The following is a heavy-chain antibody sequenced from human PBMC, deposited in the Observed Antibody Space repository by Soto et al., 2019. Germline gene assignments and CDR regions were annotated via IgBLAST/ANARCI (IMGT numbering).Heavy chain of an antibody. V-gene: IGHV1-69*13. CDR1: GGTFSSYA. J-gene: IGHJ6*02. CDR2: IIPIFGTA. D-gene: IGHD2-2*01. Sequence: SVKVSCKASGGTFSSYAISWVRQAPGQGLEWLGGIIPIFGTANYAQKFQGRVTITADESTSTAYMGLSSLRSEDTAVYYCARDRYCSSTSCGMDVWGQGTTVTVSS. CDR3: ARDRYCSSTSCGMDV.